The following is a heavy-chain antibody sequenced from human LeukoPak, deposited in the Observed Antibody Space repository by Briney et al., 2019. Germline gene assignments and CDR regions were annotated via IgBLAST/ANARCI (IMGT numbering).Heavy chain of an antibody. CDR3: ASGYSSGWYFGLFDY. V-gene: IGHV4-4*07. D-gene: IGHD6-19*01. J-gene: IGHJ4*02. CDR2: IHTSGST. CDR1: GGSISSYY. Sequence: PSETLSLTCTVSGGSISSYYWSWIRQPAGKGLEWIGRIHTSGSTNYNPSLKSRVTMSVDTSKNQFSLKLSSVTAADTAVYYCASGYSSGWYFGLFDYWGQGTLVTVSS.